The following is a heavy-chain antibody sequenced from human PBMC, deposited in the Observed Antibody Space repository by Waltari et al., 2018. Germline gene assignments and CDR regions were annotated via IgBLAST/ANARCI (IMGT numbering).Heavy chain of an antibody. Sequence: QVQLVESGGGVVQPGRSLRLSCAASGFTFSSYAMHWVRQAPGKGLEWGAVLSYDGSNKYYADSVKGRFTISRDNSKNTLYLQMNSLRAEDTAVYYCARDLYGSGSAPDYWGQGTLVTVSS. CDR3: ARDLYGSGSAPDY. D-gene: IGHD3-10*01. V-gene: IGHV3-30*01. J-gene: IGHJ4*02. CDR2: LSYDGSNK. CDR1: GFTFSSYA.